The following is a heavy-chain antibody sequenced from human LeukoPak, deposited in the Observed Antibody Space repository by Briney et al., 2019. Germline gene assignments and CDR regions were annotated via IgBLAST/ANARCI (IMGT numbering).Heavy chain of an antibody. V-gene: IGHV4-34*01. CDR2: INHSGST. J-gene: IGHJ5*02. CDR3: ARVILPYSSSSRFDP. CDR1: GGSFSGHY. D-gene: IGHD6-6*01. Sequence: SETLSLTCAVYGGSFSGHYWSWIRQPPGKGLEWIGEINHSGSTNYNPSLKSRVTISVDTSKNQFSLKLSSVTAADTAVYYCARVILPYSSSSRFDPWGQGTLVTVSS.